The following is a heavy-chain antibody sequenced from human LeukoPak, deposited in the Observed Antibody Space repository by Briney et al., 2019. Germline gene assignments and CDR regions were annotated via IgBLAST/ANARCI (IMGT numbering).Heavy chain of an antibody. CDR2: IIPNSGGT. V-gene: IGHV1-2*02. D-gene: IGHD6-19*01. CDR1: GYTFTGFY. J-gene: IGHJ4*02. CDR3: ARGREVAGTKYYFDY. Sequence: ASLKVSCKASGYTFTGFYIHWVRQAPGQGLEWMGWIIPNSGGTKYAQKFQGRVTMTRDTSISTAYMELSGLRPGDTGVYYCARGREVAGTKYYFDYWGQGTLVPVSS.